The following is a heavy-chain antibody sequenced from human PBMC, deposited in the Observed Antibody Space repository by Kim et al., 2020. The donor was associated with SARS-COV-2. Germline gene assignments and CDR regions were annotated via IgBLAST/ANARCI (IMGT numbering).Heavy chain of an antibody. Sequence: SETLSLTCAVYGGSFSGYYWSWIRQPPGKGLEWIGEINHSGSTNYNPSLKSRVTISVDTSKNQFSLKLSSVTAADTAVYYCARMCSMVRGVISYYYYGMDVWGQVTTVTVSS. CDR2: INHSGST. D-gene: IGHD3-10*01. V-gene: IGHV4-34*01. CDR1: GGSFSGYY. J-gene: IGHJ6*02. CDR3: ARMCSMVRGVISYYYYGMDV.